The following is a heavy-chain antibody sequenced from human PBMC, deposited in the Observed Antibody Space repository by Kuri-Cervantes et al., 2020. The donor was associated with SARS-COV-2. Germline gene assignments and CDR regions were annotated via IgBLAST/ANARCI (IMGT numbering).Heavy chain of an antibody. CDR1: GFTFADYA. Sequence: GESLKISCAASGFTFADYAMSWVRQAPGKGLEWVSSISASGGSANYADSVKCRLTVSRDNSKNTLYLQINSLRAEDTAVYYCARDRVGVHDSWGQGTLVTVSS. V-gene: IGHV3-23*01. J-gene: IGHJ4*02. CDR3: ARDRVGVHDS. CDR2: ISASGGSA. D-gene: IGHD2-21*01.